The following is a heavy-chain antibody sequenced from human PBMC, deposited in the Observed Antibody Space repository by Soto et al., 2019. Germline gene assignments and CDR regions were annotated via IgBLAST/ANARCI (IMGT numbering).Heavy chain of an antibody. D-gene: IGHD3-10*01. CDR1: GYTFADYG. CDR2: IISYNGNT. CDR3: AREGEGYYGSGSYYVTEY. J-gene: IGHJ4*02. Sequence: QVQLVQSGAEVKKPGASVKVSCKASGYTFADYGISWVRQAPGQGLEWMGWIISYNGNTNYAQKMQGRVTMTTDTSTSTAYMELQNLRSDDTAMYYCAREGEGYYGSGSYYVTEYWGQGTLVTVSS. V-gene: IGHV1-18*01.